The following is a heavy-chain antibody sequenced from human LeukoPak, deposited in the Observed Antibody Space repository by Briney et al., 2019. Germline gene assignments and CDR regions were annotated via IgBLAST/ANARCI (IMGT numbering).Heavy chain of an antibody. CDR3: ARGVSSGWLFDY. Sequence: SETLSLTCTVSGGSISSSSYYWGWIRQPAGKGLEWIGHIYTSGSTNYNPSLKSRVTMSVDTSKNQFSLKLSSVTAADTAVYYCARGVSSGWLFDYWGQGTLVTVSS. J-gene: IGHJ4*02. D-gene: IGHD6-19*01. CDR2: IYTSGST. V-gene: IGHV4-61*09. CDR1: GGSISSSSYY.